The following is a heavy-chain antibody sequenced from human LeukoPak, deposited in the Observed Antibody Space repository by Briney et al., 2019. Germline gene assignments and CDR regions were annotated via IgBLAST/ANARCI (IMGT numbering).Heavy chain of an antibody. CDR3: AKDSSPYYYDSSGYYPYWYFDL. Sequence: GGSLRLSCAASGFTFSSYAMSWVRQAPGKGLEWVSAISGSGGSTYYADSVKGRFTISRDNSKNTLYLQMYSLRAEDTAVYYCAKDSSPYYYDSSGYYPYWYFDLWGRGTLVTVSS. V-gene: IGHV3-23*01. J-gene: IGHJ2*01. D-gene: IGHD3-22*01. CDR2: ISGSGGST. CDR1: GFTFSSYA.